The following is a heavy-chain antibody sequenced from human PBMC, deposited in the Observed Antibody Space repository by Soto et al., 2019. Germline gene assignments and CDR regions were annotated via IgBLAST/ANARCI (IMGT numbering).Heavy chain of an antibody. D-gene: IGHD1-1*01. Sequence: EVQPVESGGVVVQPGGSLRLSCAASGFNFSGYELNWVRQAPGKGLEWVSYISSSGSTIYYADSVKGRFTSSRDSAKNSLYLNMNSLRAEDTDVYYCDWRGIWVQGTMVTVS. CDR3: DWRGI. CDR2: ISSSGSTI. V-gene: IGHV3-48*03. CDR1: GFNFSGYE. J-gene: IGHJ3*02.